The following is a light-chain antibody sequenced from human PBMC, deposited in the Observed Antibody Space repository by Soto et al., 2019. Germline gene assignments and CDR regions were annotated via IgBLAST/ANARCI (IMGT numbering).Light chain of an antibody. CDR3: QQYGTSPRT. J-gene: IGKJ1*01. CDR1: QSVRNNY. CDR2: AAS. V-gene: IGKV3-20*01. Sequence: EIVFTQSPGTLSFFPGERAALSFGASQSVRNNYLAWYQQRPGQAPRLLIYAASSRATGIPDRFSGSGSGTDFALTISRLEPEHFAVYYCQQYGTSPRTFGQGTKVDIK.